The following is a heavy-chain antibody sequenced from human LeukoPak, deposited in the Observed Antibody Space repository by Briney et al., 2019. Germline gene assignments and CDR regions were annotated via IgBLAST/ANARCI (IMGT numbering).Heavy chain of an antibody. CDR3: ARDLYRIVVVPHYFDY. V-gene: IGHV3-43*01. Sequence: GGSLRLSCAASGFTFDDYTMHWVRQAPGKGLEWVSLIRWDGGSTYYADSVKGRFTISRDNAKNSLYLQMNSLRAEDTAVYYCARDLYRIVVVPHYFDYWGQGTLVTVSS. CDR2: IRWDGGST. CDR1: GFTFDDYT. J-gene: IGHJ4*02. D-gene: IGHD3-22*01.